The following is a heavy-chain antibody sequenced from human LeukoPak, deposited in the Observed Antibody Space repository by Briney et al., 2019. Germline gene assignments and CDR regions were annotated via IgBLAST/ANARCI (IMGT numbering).Heavy chain of an antibody. Sequence: PGGSLRLSCTASGFNLGDYAMSWVRQAPGKGLEWVGFIRSKAYGGTTEYAASVKGRFSISRDDSKSIAYLQMNSLKTEDTAVYYCTRDRNPLLWFGPYYYYGMDVWGQGTTVTVSS. CDR1: GFNLGDYA. J-gene: IGHJ6*02. D-gene: IGHD3-10*01. CDR2: IRSKAYGGTT. V-gene: IGHV3-49*04. CDR3: TRDRNPLLWFGPYYYYGMDV.